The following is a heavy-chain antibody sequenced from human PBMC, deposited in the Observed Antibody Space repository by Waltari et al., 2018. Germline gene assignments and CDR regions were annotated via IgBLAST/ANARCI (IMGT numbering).Heavy chain of an antibody. CDR1: GFTFSSSW. J-gene: IGHJ5*02. V-gene: IGHV3-74*01. D-gene: IGHD2-2*01. CDR2: INSDGSST. Sequence: EVQLVESGGGLVQPGGSLRLSCAASGFTFSSSWMHWVRQSPGQGLVWVSRINSDGSSTSYADSVKGRFTISRDNAKNTLYLQMNSLRAEDTAVYYCARDQKGFSCSSTSCPGAWGQGTLVTVSS. CDR3: ARDQKGFSCSSTSCPGA.